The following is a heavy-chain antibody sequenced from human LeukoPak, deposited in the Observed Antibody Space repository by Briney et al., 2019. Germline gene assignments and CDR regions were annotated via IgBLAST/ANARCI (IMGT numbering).Heavy chain of an antibody. CDR2: IYHSGRT. CDR3: ARGRPGGPGEGFFFDY. V-gene: IGHV4-38-2*02. CDR1: GYSISSGYY. D-gene: IGHD2-8*02. Sequence: SETLSLTCSVSGYSISSGYYWGWIRQPPGKGLEWIGNIYHSGRTYYNPSLKGRVTMSVDTSKNQFSLNLTSVTAADTAVYYCARGRPGGPGEGFFFDYLGQGTLVTVSS. J-gene: IGHJ4*01.